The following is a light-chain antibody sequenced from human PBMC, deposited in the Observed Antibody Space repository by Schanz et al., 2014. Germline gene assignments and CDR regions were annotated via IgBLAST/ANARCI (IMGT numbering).Light chain of an antibody. CDR3: QQLNPLRPLT. CDR1: ESVGGV. CDR2: SAS. Sequence: EVVMTQSPVSLSVSPGESATFSCRASESVGGVVAWYQQKPGQPPSLLFYSASTRATGVPARFRASGSGTEFTLTISSLQPEDFATYYCQQLNPLRPLTFGGGTKVEI. V-gene: IGKV3-15*01. J-gene: IGKJ4*01.